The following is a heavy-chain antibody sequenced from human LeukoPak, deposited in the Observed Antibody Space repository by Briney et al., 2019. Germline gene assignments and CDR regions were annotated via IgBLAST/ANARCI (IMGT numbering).Heavy chain of an antibody. CDR2: IYSGGST. D-gene: IGHD3-22*01. J-gene: IGHJ4*02. Sequence: GGSLRLSCAASRFTVSSNYMSWVRQAPGKGLEWVSVIYSGGSTYYADSVKGRFTISRDNSKNTLYLQMNSLRAEDTAVYYCAREDGMIRNFDYWGQGTLVTVSS. CDR1: RFTVSSNY. CDR3: AREDGMIRNFDY. V-gene: IGHV3-53*01.